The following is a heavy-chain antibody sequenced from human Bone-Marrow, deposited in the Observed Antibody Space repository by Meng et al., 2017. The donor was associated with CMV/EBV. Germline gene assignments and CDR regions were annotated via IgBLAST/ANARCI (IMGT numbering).Heavy chain of an antibody. Sequence: SETLSLTCTVSDGSISSTNYNWGWIRQPPGKGLEWIGSIYHSGSTYYNPSLKSRVTTSVDTSKNQFSLNLNSVTAAATAVYSCAIAATVCSCTSGYDCWGQGTLVTVSS. CDR1: DGSISSTNYN. CDR3: AIAATVCSCTSGYDC. CDR2: IYHSGST. J-gene: IGHJ4*02. V-gene: IGHV4-39*07. D-gene: IGHD2-2*01.